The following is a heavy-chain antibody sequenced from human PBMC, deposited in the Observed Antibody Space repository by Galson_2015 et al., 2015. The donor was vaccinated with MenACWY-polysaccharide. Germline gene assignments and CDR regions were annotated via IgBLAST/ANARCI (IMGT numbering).Heavy chain of an antibody. CDR1: GFTFSSYD. Sequence: SLRLSCAASGFTFSSYDMHWVRHATGKGLEWVSAIGTAGDTYYPGSVKGRFTISRENAKNSLYLQMNSLRAGDTAVYYCARTPPFYGDYYEGELNGMDVWGQGTTVTVSS. V-gene: IGHV3-13*01. D-gene: IGHD4-17*01. CDR3: ARTPPFYGDYYEGELNGMDV. J-gene: IGHJ6*02. CDR2: IGTAGDT.